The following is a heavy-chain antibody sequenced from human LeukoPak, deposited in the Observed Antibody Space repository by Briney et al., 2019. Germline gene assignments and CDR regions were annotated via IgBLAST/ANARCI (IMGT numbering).Heavy chain of an antibody. D-gene: IGHD6-19*01. CDR2: ISAYSGKE. J-gene: IGHJ1*01. CDR3: ARGAVAGEH. V-gene: IGHV1-18*01. Sequence: ASVTVSCKASGYTFTSYGIIWLRQAPGQGLEWMGWISAYSGKEEYAQKFLDRVTMTTDTSTSTAYLRLTSLRSDDSAVYYCARGAVAGEHWGQGTQVIVSS. CDR1: GYTFTSYG.